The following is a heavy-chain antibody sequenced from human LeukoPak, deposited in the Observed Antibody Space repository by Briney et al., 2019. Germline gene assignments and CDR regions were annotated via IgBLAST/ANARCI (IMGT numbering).Heavy chain of an antibody. J-gene: IGHJ3*02. Sequence: GGSLRLSCAASGFTFSSYSMNWVRQAPGKGLEWVSSISSSSSYIYYADSVKGRFTISRDNAKNSLYLQMNSLRAEDTAVYYCARAIAATSLAFDIWGQGTMVTVSS. CDR3: ARAIAATSLAFDI. V-gene: IGHV3-21*01. D-gene: IGHD6-13*01. CDR2: ISSSSSYI. CDR1: GFTFSSYS.